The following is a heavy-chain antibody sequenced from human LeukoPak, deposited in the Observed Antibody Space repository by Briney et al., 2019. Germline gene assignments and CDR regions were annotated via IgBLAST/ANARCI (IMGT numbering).Heavy chain of an antibody. J-gene: IGHJ6*02. CDR2: ISYDGSNK. D-gene: IGHD5-18*01. CDR3: AKGYSYEHYYGMDV. V-gene: IGHV3-30*18. Sequence: PGRSLRLSCAAPGFTFSSYGMHWVRQAPGKGLEWVAVISYDGSNKYYADSVKGRFTISRDNSKNTLYLQMNSLRAEDTAVYYCAKGYSYEHYYGMDVWGQGTTVTVSS. CDR1: GFTFSSYG.